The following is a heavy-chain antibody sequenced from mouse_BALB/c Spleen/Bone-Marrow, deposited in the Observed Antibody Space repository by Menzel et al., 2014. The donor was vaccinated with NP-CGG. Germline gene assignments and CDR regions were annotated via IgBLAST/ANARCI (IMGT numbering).Heavy chain of an antibody. Sequence: EVKLMESGGGLVKPGGSLKLSCAASGFAFSSYDMSWVRQTPEKRLEWVAYISSGGGNTYYADTVKGRFTISRDNAKNTLYLQMSSLESEDTAMYYCARQILRGFGYWGQGTPVTVSA. V-gene: IGHV5-12-1*01. J-gene: IGHJ3*02. CDR1: GFAFSSYD. D-gene: IGHD1-1*01. CDR3: ARQILRGFGY. CDR2: ISSGGGNT.